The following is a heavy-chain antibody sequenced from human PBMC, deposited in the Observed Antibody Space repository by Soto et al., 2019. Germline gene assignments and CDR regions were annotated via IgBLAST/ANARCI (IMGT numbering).Heavy chain of an antibody. D-gene: IGHD6-6*01. CDR2: INPSGGST. CDR1: GYTFTSYY. J-gene: IGHJ6*03. Sequence: ASVKVSCKASGYTFTSYYMHWVRQAPGQGLEWMGIINPSGGSTSYAQKFQGRVTMTRDTSTSTVYMELSSLRSEDTAVYYCARDTLIAARLQNYMDVWGKGTTVTVSS. CDR3: ARDTLIAARLQNYMDV. V-gene: IGHV1-46*03.